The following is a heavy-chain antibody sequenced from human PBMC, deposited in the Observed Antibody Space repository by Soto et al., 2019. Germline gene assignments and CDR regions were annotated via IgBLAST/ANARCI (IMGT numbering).Heavy chain of an antibody. J-gene: IGHJ4*02. CDR1: GYSFTSYW. CDR2: IYPGDSDT. CDR3: ARLSYYGSGSYYKIFDY. Sequence: GESLKISCNGSGYSFTSYWIGWVRQMPGKGLEWMGIIYPGDSDTRYSPSFQGQVTISADKSISTAYLQWSSLKASDTAMYYCARLSYYGSGSYYKIFDYWGQGTLVTVSS. V-gene: IGHV5-51*01. D-gene: IGHD3-10*01.